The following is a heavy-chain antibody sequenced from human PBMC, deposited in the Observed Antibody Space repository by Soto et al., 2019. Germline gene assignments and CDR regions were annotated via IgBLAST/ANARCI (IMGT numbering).Heavy chain of an antibody. V-gene: IGHV1-8*01. CDR2: MNPNSGNT. J-gene: IGHJ4*02. CDR3: AREAAALGNDY. Sequence: ASVKVSCKASGYTFIIYDINWVRQATGQGLEWMGWMNPNSGNTGYAQKFQGRVTMTRNTSISTAYMELSSLRSEDTAVYYCAREAAALGNDYWGQGTLVTVSS. D-gene: IGHD2-2*01. CDR1: GYTFIIYD.